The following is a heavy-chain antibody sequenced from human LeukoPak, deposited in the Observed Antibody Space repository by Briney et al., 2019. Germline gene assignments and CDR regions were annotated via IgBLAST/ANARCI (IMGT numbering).Heavy chain of an antibody. V-gene: IGHV1-69*13. D-gene: IGHD3-10*01. CDR3: ARDRGITMVRGATDYYYYYIDV. Sequence: ASVEVSCKASGGTFSSYAISWVRQAPGQGLEWMGGIIPIFGTANHAQKFQGRVTITADESTSTAYMELSSLRSEDTAVYYCARDRGITMVRGATDYYYYYIDVWGKGTTVTISS. CDR1: GGTFSSYA. J-gene: IGHJ6*03. CDR2: IIPIFGTA.